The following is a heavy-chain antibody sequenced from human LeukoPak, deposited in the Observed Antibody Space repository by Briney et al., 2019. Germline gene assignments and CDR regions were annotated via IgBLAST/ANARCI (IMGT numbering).Heavy chain of an antibody. CDR3: AKLNYYDSSGYSYDDY. CDR2: ISYDGSNK. V-gene: IGHV3-30*18. D-gene: IGHD3-22*01. CDR1: GFTFSSYG. J-gene: IGHJ4*02. Sequence: GGSLRLSCAASGFTFSSYGMHWVRQAPGKGLEWVAVISYDGSNKYYADSVKGRFTISRDNSKNTLYLQMNSLGAEDTAVYYCAKLNYYDSSGYSYDDYWGQGTLVTVSS.